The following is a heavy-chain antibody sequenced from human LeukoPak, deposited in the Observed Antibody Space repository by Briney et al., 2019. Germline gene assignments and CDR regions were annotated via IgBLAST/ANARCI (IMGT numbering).Heavy chain of an antibody. Sequence: ASVKVSCKASGYTFTIYYMHWVRQAPGQGLEWMGIINPSGGSTSYAQKFQGRVTMTRDTSTSTVYMELSSLRSEDTAVYYCARGFVVVAGPYGMDVWGQGTTVTVSS. CDR1: GYTFTIYY. V-gene: IGHV1-46*01. CDR2: INPSGGST. D-gene: IGHD2-15*01. J-gene: IGHJ6*02. CDR3: ARGFVVVAGPYGMDV.